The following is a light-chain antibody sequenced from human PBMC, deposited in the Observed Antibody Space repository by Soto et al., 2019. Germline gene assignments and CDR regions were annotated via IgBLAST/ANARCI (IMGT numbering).Light chain of an antibody. V-gene: IGKV1-33*01. CDR2: GAS. CDR3: QQYNIFWT. CDR1: QDISRY. Sequence: DIQITQSPSSLSPSVGDRVTTTGQASQDISRYLDWYQQKLGNAPKLLIYGASNLETGDPSRFSGSGSGTEFTLTISRMQPDDFATYYCQQYNIFWTFGPGTRWIS. J-gene: IGKJ1*01.